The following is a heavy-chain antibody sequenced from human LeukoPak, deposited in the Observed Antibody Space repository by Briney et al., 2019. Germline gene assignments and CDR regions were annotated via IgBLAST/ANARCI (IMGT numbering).Heavy chain of an antibody. CDR3: VPTDSSGLD. Sequence: GGSLRLSCEASGFTFSHYWMHWVRQAPGKGLVWVSRTNTDGSSATYVDSVRGRFTISRDNAKNTMYLQMNSLRAEDTAVYYCVPTDSSGLDWGQGTLVTVSS. D-gene: IGHD3-22*01. CDR1: GFTFSHYW. V-gene: IGHV3-74*01. J-gene: IGHJ4*02. CDR2: TNTDGSSA.